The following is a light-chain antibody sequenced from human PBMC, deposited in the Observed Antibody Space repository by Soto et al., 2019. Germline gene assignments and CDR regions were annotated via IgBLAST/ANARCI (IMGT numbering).Light chain of an antibody. CDR1: LGISDY. J-gene: IGKJ1*01. V-gene: IGKV1-27*01. Sequence: NPMTQSQSSLSAALGDRFPITRPASLGISDYLAWYQQTPGKVPRILIYAASNLHSGVPSRFSGSGSWKDFTRNIRSLQTEDVATYYCQKYNRAPRTWTVGKGPQVDIK. CDR3: QKYNRAPRTWT. CDR2: AAS.